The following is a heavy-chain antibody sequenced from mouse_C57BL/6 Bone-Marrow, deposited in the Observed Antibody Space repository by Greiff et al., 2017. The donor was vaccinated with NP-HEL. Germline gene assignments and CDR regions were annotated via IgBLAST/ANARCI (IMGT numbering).Heavy chain of an antibody. D-gene: IGHD2-1*01. V-gene: IGHV1-50*01. CDR3: ASGVGNFYAMDY. CDR1: GYTFTSYW. CDR2: IDPSDSYT. Sequence: QVQLQQPGAELVKPGASVKLSCKASGYTFTSYWMQWVKQRPGQGLEWIGEIDPSDSYTNYNQKFKGKATLTVDTSSSTAYMQLSSLTSEDSAVYYCASGVGNFYAMDYWGQGTSVTVSS. J-gene: IGHJ4*01.